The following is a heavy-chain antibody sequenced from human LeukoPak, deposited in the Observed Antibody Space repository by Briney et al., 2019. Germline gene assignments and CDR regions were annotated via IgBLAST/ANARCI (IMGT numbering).Heavy chain of an antibody. Sequence: GGSLRLSCAASGLTLSNYWMHWVRQAPGKGLVWVSRMNSDGSGTSYADSVKGRFTISRDNAKNTLYLQMNSLRAEDTAVYYCARGPRGIVGATSDWGQGTLVTVSS. J-gene: IGHJ4*02. V-gene: IGHV3-74*01. CDR2: MNSDGSGT. CDR3: ARGPRGIVGATSD. CDR1: GLTLSNYW. D-gene: IGHD1-26*01.